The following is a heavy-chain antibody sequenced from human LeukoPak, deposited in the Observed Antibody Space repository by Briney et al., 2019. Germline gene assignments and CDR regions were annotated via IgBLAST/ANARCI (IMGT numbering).Heavy chain of an antibody. CDR3: ARDRAVVTASVAPYNWFDP. CDR1: GYTFTGYY. J-gene: IGHJ5*02. V-gene: IGHV1-2*02. Sequence: GASVKVSCKASGYTFTGYYMHWVRQAPGQGLEWMGWINPNSGGTNYAQKFQGRVTMTRDTSISTAYMELSRPRSDDTAVYYCARDRAVVTASVAPYNWFDPWGQGTLVTVSS. CDR2: INPNSGGT. D-gene: IGHD4-23*01.